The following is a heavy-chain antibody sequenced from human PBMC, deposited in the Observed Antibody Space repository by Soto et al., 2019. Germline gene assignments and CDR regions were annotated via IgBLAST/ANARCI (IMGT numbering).Heavy chain of an antibody. CDR1: GGSVSSGDYY. D-gene: IGHD1-26*01. Sequence: QVQLRESGPGLVKPSQTLSLTCTVSGGSVSSGDYYWSWIRQPPGKDLEWIGYIHYSGSTYYNPSRKRRLTISVDTAKNQFSLKRSSGTAADTAVYFCARDRLVGVPVWGQGTMVSVSS. V-gene: IGHV4-30-4*01. J-gene: IGHJ3*01. CDR2: IHYSGST. CDR3: ARDRLVGVPV.